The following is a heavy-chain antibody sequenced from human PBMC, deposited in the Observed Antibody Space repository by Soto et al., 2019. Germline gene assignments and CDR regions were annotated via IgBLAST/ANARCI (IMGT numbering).Heavy chain of an antibody. CDR2: IIGSGGTT. CDR3: AKSTYYDFWSGYYPNRNWFDP. V-gene: IGHV3-23*01. Sequence: QPGGSLRLSCTAPGFIFRNYVMTWVRQAPGKGLEWVSSIIGSGGTTYYTDSVKGRFTISRDNSKNTLYLQMNSLRAEDTAVYYCAKSTYYDFWSGYYPNRNWFDPWGQGTLVTVSS. D-gene: IGHD3-3*01. J-gene: IGHJ5*02. CDR1: GFIFRNYV.